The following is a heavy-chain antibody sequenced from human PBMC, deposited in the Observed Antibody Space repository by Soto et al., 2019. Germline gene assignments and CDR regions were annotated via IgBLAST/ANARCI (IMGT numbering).Heavy chain of an antibody. J-gene: IGHJ6*02. CDR2: IIPVFGTA. V-gene: IGHV1-69*12. CDR1: GGSLTNYG. D-gene: IGHD3-10*01. CDR3: ARGDASKLGVTIYYGMDV. Sequence: QVQLVQSGAEVKKPGSSVKVSCKASGGSLTNYGVSWVRQAPGQGLEWMGGIIPVFGTANYAQKFQGRVTSDAXEXXXTXXRGVRSLRSEDTAVYCCARGDASKLGVTIYYGMDVWGLGTTVSVSS.